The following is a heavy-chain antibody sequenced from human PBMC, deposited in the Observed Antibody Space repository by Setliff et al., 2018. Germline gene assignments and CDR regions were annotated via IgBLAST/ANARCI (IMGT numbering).Heavy chain of an antibody. CDR3: RFWSGYYKNDY. CDR1: GGSFSTYF. CDR2: INHSGSP. V-gene: IGHV4-34*01. Sequence: PSETLSLTCAVYGGSFSTYFWSWIRQPPGKGLEWIGEINHTGSPNWIGEINHSGSPNYNPSLKSRVTMSVDTSKNQFSLKLSSVTAADTAVYYCRFWSGYYKNDYWGQGTLVNRLL. J-gene: IGHJ4*01. D-gene: IGHD3-3*01.